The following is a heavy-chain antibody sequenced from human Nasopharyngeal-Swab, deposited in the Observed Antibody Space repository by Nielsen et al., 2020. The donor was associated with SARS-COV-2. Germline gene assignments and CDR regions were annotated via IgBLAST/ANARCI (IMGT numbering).Heavy chain of an antibody. CDR1: GYTFTDNF. CDR3: ARDLSNTGDVPDI. J-gene: IGHJ3*02. CDR2: INPNSGGT. D-gene: IGHD3-10*02. Sequence: ASVKVSCKASGYTFTDNFMHWVRQAPGQGLEWMGRINPNSGGTKFAQKFQGRVTLTRDTSISTAYMELSRLRSDDTAVYYCARDLSNTGDVPDIWGQGTLVTVSS. V-gene: IGHV1-2*06.